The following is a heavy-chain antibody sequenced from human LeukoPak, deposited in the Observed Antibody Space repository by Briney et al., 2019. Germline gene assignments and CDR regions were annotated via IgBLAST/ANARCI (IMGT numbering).Heavy chain of an antibody. J-gene: IGHJ4*02. CDR2: IYPGDSET. D-gene: IGHD2-2*01. CDR3: ARVYCSSTTCYFYIAFDY. CDR1: GYSFTSYW. Sequence: GESLKISCKGSGYSFTSYWIAWVRQMPGKGLEWMGIIYPGDSETRYSPSFQGQVTISVDKSISTAYLQWSSLKASDTAMYSCARVYCSSTTCYFYIAFDYWGQGTLVTVSS. V-gene: IGHV5-51*01.